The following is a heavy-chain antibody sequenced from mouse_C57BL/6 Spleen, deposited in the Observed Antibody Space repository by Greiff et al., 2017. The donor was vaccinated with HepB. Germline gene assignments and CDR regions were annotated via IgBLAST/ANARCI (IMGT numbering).Heavy chain of an antibody. D-gene: IGHD6-5*01. CDR3: ARRGAYVGDAMDY. CDR1: GYTFTSYW. Sequence: QVQLQQPGAELVKPGASVKLSCKASGYTFTSYWMHWVKQRPGQGLEWIGMIHPNSGSTNYNEKFKSKATLTVDKSSSTAYMRLSSLTSEDSAVYYCARRGAYVGDAMDYWGQGTSVTVSS. CDR2: IHPNSGST. J-gene: IGHJ4*01. V-gene: IGHV1-64*01.